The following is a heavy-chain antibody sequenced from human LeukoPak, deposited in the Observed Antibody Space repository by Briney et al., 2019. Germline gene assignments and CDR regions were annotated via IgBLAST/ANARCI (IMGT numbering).Heavy chain of an antibody. J-gene: IGHJ4*02. CDR1: GFTFSSYA. CDR2: ISYDGSNK. Sequence: GGSLRLSCAASGFTFSSYAMHWVRQAPGKGLEWVAVISYDGSNKYYADSVKGRFTISRDNSKNTLYLQMNSLRAEDTAVYYCARDFASMDSSSALDYWGQGTLVTVSS. D-gene: IGHD6-6*01. CDR3: ARDFASMDSSSALDY. V-gene: IGHV3-30-3*01.